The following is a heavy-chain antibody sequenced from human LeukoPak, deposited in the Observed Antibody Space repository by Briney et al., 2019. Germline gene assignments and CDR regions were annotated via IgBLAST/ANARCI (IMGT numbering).Heavy chain of an antibody. J-gene: IGHJ1*01. CDR3: ARDLRGYYDSSGYYYGSEYFQH. CDR2: ISSSGSSI. D-gene: IGHD3-22*01. Sequence: GGSLRLSCAASGFTFSDYYLSWIRQPPGKGLEWVSYISSSGSSIYYADSVKGRFTISRDNAKNSQYLQMNSLRAKDTAVYYCARDLRGYYDSSGYYYGSEYFQHWGQGTLVTVSS. CDR1: GFTFSDYY. V-gene: IGHV3-11*04.